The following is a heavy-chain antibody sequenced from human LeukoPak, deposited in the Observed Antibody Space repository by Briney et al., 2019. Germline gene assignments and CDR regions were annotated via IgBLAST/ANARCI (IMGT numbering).Heavy chain of an antibody. D-gene: IGHD3/OR15-3a*01. CDR2: ISAYNGNT. CDR1: GGTFSSCA. Sequence: SSVKVSCKASGGTFSSCAISWLRQAPGQGLEWMGWISAYNGNTNYAQKLQGRVTMTTDTSTSTAYMELRSLRPDDTAVYYCATVNGLGGNYYYMDVWGKGTTVTVSS. J-gene: IGHJ6*03. CDR3: ATVNGLGGNYYYMDV. V-gene: IGHV1-18*01.